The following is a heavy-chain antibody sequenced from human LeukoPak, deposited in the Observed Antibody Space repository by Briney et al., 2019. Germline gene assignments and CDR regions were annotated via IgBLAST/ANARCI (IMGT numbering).Heavy chain of an antibody. Sequence: GGSLRLSCAASGFTFSSYAMSWVRQAPGKGLEWVSAISGSGGSTYYADSVKGRFTISRDNSKNTLYLQMNSLRAEDTAVYYCARAAGNYYDSSGYFRLEYYFDYWGQGTLVTVSS. V-gene: IGHV3-23*01. D-gene: IGHD3-22*01. J-gene: IGHJ4*02. CDR2: ISGSGGST. CDR1: GFTFSSYA. CDR3: ARAAGNYYDSSGYFRLEYYFDY.